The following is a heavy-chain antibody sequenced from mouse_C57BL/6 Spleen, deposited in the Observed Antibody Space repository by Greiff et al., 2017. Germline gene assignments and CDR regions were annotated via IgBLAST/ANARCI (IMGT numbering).Heavy chain of an antibody. CDR3: ARETADVGFDY. Sequence: EVQLQQSGPGLVKPSQSLSLTCSVTGYSITSGYYWNWIRQFPGNKLEWMGYISYDGSNNYNPSLKNRISITRDTSKNQFLLKLNSVTTEDTATYYCARETADVGFDYWGQGTTLTVSS. J-gene: IGHJ2*01. CDR1: GYSITSGYY. V-gene: IGHV3-6*01. CDR2: ISYDGSN.